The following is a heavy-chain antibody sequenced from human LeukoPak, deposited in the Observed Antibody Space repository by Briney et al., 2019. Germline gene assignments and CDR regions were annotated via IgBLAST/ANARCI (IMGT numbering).Heavy chain of an antibody. CDR1: GFIFSNHG. J-gene: IGHJ4*02. CDR3: AKDLAYYFDY. Sequence: GGSLRLSCAASGFIFSNHGMHWVRQAPGKGLEWVTFIGHDGGVKYYANSVKGRFTISRDNSKDTLYLQMNSLRAEDTAIYYCAKDLAYYFDYWGLGNLVTVSS. CDR2: IGHDGGVK. D-gene: IGHD3-3*02. V-gene: IGHV3-30*02.